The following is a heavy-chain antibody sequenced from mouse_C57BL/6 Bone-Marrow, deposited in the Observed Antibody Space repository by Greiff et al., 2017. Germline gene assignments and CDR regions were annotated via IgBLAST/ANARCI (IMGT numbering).Heavy chain of an antibody. CDR2: IDPENGDT. Sequence: VQLKQSGAELVRPGASVKLSCTASGFNIKDDYMHWVKQRPEQGLEWIGWIDPENGDTEYASKVPGKATITADTSSNPAYLQLSSLTSEDTAVYYCTTHDGYSYYFDYWGQGTTLTVSS. V-gene: IGHV14-4*01. CDR3: TTHDGYSYYFDY. J-gene: IGHJ2*01. CDR1: GFNIKDDY. D-gene: IGHD2-3*01.